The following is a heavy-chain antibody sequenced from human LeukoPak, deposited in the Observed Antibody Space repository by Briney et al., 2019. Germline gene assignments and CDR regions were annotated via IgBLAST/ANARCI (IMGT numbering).Heavy chain of an antibody. CDR1: GYTLTDHY. CDR3: AKEGYSNGPDP. Sequence: ASVKVSCKASGYTLTDHYMHWLRWALGQGLEWMGWINPQNGATVYAKKFQGRVTMTRDTPVSTLYMELRNLRYDDTGVYYCAKEGYSNGPDPWGPGSLVTVSS. J-gene: IGHJ5*02. V-gene: IGHV1-2*02. D-gene: IGHD4-11*01. CDR2: INPQNGAT.